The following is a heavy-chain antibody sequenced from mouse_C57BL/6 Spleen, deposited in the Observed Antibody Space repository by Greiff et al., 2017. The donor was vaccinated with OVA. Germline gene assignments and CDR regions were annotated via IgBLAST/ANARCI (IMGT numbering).Heavy chain of an antibody. CDR1: GYTFTSYD. CDR3: ATQSWDGFDY. CDR2: IYPRGGST. V-gene: IGHV1-85*01. D-gene: IGHD4-1*01. Sequence: VKLQESGPELVKPGASVKLSCKASGYTFTSYDINWVKQRPGQGLEWIGWIYPRGGSTKYNEKFKGKATLTVDTSSSTAYMELHSLTSEDSAVYFCATQSWDGFDYWGQGTTLTVSS. J-gene: IGHJ2*01.